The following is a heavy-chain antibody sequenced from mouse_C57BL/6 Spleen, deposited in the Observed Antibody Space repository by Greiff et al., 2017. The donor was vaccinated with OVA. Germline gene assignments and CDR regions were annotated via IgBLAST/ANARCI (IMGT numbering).Heavy chain of an antibody. D-gene: IGHD1-1*01. CDR3: ARSGSSYGYGDV. CDR2: IDPSDSET. CDR1: GYTFTSYW. V-gene: IGHV1-52*01. J-gene: IGHJ1*03. Sequence: VQLQQPGAELVRPGSSVKLSCKASGYTFTSYWMHWVKQRPIQGLEWIGNIDPSDSETHYNQKFKDKATLTVDKSSSTAYMQLSSLTSEDSAVDYCARSGSSYGYGDVWGTGTTVTVSS.